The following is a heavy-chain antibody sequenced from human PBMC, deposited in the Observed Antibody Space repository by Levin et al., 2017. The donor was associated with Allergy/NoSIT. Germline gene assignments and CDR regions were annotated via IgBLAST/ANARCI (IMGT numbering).Heavy chain of an antibody. Sequence: ASVKVSCKASGYTFTSYYMQWVRQAPGQGLEWMGIINPSGGSTSYAQKFQGRVTMTRDTSTSTVYMELSSLRSEDTAVYYCARGNSYDFWSGYYHTNFDYWGQGTLVTVSS. J-gene: IGHJ4*02. CDR1: GYTFTSYY. V-gene: IGHV1-46*01. CDR3: ARGNSYDFWSGYYHTNFDY. D-gene: IGHD3-3*01. CDR2: INPSGGST.